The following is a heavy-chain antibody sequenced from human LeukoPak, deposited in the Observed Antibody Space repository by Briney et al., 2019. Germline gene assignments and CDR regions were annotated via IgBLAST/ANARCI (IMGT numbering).Heavy chain of an antibody. CDR1: GFTFSSYW. CDR3: AKNYYYDSSGYYHGD. Sequence: GGSLRLSCAASGFTFSSYWMSWVRQAPGKGLEWVANIKQDGSEKYYVDSVKGRFTISRDNSKNTLYLQMNSLRAEDTAVYYCAKNYYYDSSGYYHGDWGQGTLVTVSS. J-gene: IGHJ4*02. V-gene: IGHV3-7*03. D-gene: IGHD3-22*01. CDR2: IKQDGSEK.